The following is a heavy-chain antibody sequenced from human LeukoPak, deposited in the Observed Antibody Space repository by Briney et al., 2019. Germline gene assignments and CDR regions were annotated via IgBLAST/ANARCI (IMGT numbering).Heavy chain of an antibody. CDR2: IYYSGST. V-gene: IGHV4-59*12. J-gene: IGHJ4*02. Sequence: SETLSLTCTVSGGSISSYYWSWIRQPPGKGLEWIGYIYYSGSTNYNPSLKSRVTISVDTSKNQFSLKLSSVTAADTAVYYCARVSSGWYVVGYWGQGTLVTVSS. CDR3: ARVSSGWYVVGY. D-gene: IGHD6-19*01. CDR1: GGSISSYY.